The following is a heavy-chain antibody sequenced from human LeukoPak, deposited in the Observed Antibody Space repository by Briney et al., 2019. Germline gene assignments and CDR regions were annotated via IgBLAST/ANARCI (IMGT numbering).Heavy chain of an antibody. CDR2: INHSGST. V-gene: IGHV4-34*01. J-gene: IGHJ5*02. CDR3: ARDGWGLNHNWFDP. D-gene: IGHD3-10*01. Sequence: KSSETLSLTCAVYGGSFSGYYWSWIRQPPGKGLEWIGEINHSGSTNYNPSLKSRVTISVDTSKNQFSLKLNSVTAEDTAVYYCARDGWGLNHNWFDPWGQGTLVTVSS. CDR1: GGSFSGYY.